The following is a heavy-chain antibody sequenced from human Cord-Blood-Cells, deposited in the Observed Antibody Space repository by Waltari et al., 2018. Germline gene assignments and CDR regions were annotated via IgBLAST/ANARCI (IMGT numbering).Heavy chain of an antibody. CDR3: ARLAAGYSGYDFDY. CDR2: IYSSGST. V-gene: IGHV4-59*01. Sequence: QVQLQESGPGLVKPSETLSLTCTVSGGSISSYHWSWIRQPPVKGLVWIGSIYSSGSTNYNPSLKSRVTISVDTSKNQFSLKLSSVTAADTAVYYCARLAAGYSGYDFDYWGQGTLVTVSS. CDR1: GGSISSYH. D-gene: IGHD5-12*01. J-gene: IGHJ4*02.